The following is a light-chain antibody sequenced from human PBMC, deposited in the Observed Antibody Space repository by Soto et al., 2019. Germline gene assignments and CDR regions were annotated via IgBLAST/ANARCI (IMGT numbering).Light chain of an antibody. CDR3: QQYNNWPPWT. V-gene: IGKV3-15*01. CDR1: QSISSD. J-gene: IGKJ1*01. Sequence: EVVMTQSPATLSVSPGERATLSCRASQSISSDLAWYQQKPGQAPRLLIHGASTRASDIPARFSGSGSGTEFTLTISSLQSEDFAVYYCQQYNNWPPWTFGQGTKVEFK. CDR2: GAS.